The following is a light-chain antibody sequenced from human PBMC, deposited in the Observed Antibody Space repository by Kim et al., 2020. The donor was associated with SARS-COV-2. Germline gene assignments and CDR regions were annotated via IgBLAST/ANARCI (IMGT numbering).Light chain of an antibody. J-gene: IGLJ2*01. Sequence: SYELTQPPSVSVSPGQTASITCSGDKLGDKYACWYQQKPGQSPVLVIYQDSKRPSVIPERFSGSNSGNTATLTISGTQAMDEADYYCQAWDSSTAFGGGTQLTV. CDR2: QDS. V-gene: IGLV3-1*01. CDR3: QAWDSSTA. CDR1: KLGDKY.